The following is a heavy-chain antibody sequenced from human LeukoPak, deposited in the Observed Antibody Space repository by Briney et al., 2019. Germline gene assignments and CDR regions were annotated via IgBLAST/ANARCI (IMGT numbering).Heavy chain of an antibody. CDR1: GFTFSNYA. CDR2: ISDSGAST. J-gene: IGHJ6*02. V-gene: IGHV3-23*01. Sequence: GGSLRLSCAASGFTFSNYAMSWVRQTPGKGLEWVSTISDSGASTYYADSVKGRFTISRDNSKNMLYLQMNSLRDEDTAVYYCAKVPYSDYGAGRPPFMDVWGQGTTVAISS. D-gene: IGHD3-10*01. CDR3: AKVPYSDYGAGRPPFMDV.